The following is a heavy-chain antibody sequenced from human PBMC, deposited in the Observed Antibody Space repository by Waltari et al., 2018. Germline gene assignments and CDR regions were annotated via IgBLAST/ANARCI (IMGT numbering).Heavy chain of an antibody. J-gene: IGHJ4*02. CDR3: TRERSVTGKGNLDY. CDR1: GFTFSRYE. D-gene: IGHD3-10*01. V-gene: IGHV3-48*03. CDR2: ISSGGSNI. Sequence: EVQLVESGGGLVQTGGSVRLSCAASGFTFSRYELNWVRQAPGKGLEWVSYISSGGSNIFYAESVKGRFTISRDNAKNSLYLQMNSLRVEDTAVYYCTRERSVTGKGNLDYWGQGTLVTVSS.